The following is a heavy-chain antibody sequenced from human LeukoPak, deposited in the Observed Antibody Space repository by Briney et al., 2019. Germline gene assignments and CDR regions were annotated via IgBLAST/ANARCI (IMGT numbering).Heavy chain of an antibody. CDR2: IIPVLGLP. V-gene: IGHV1-69*04. CDR1: GGSFSNYA. J-gene: IGHJ4*02. D-gene: IGHD5-18*01. CDR3: AREGDLVKYNYGYFDS. Sequence: SVKVSCKASGGSFSNYAITWVRQAPGQGLEWMGRIIPVLGLPTDTEKFQGRVTIAADKSTSIVYLEMTNLKPEDTAVYYCAREGDLVKYNYGYFDSWGQGTLVTVSS.